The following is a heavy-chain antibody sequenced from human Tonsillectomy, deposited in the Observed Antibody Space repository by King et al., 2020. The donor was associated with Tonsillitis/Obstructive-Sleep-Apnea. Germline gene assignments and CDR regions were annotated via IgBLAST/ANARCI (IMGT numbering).Heavy chain of an antibody. J-gene: IGHJ6*03. Sequence: VQLVESGGGLVKPGGSLRLSCAASGFTFSDYYMSWIRQAPGKGLEWVSYISSSSSYTNYADSVKGRFTISRDNAKNSLYLQMNSLRAEETAVYYCARSFESRFCSSTSCYRYYYYYMDVWGKGTTVTVSS. CDR3: ARSFESRFCSSTSCYRYYYYYMDV. V-gene: IGHV3-11*05. CDR1: GFTFSDYY. CDR2: ISSSSSYT. D-gene: IGHD2-2*02.